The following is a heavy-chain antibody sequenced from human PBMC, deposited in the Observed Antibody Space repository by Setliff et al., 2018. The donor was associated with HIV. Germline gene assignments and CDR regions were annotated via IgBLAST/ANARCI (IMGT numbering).Heavy chain of an antibody. CDR2: IYQSGTT. CDR1: GGPITTSTYY. CDR3: ARASKYGVRYYFDY. J-gene: IGHJ4*02. V-gene: IGHV4-39*07. Sequence: PSETLSLTCTVSGGPITTSTYYWGWVRQPPGKGLEYIGNIYQSGTTYYNSSLGSRVTMSLDTSKNQFSLKLDFVTPDDTAVYFCARASKYGVRYYFDYWGLGTLVTVSS. D-gene: IGHD4-17*01.